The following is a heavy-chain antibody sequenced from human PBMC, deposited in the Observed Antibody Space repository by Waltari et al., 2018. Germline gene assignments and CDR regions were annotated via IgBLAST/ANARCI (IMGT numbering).Heavy chain of an antibody. D-gene: IGHD3-16*01. CDR1: GYTFTSYG. Sequence: QVQLVQSGAEVKKPGASVKVSCKASGYTFTSYGISWVRPAPGQGLEWMGWIRAYNVNTNYAPKLQGRVTMTTDTSTSTAYMELRSLRSDDTAVYYCAREGVVRGRGYYYYGMDVWGQGTTVTVSS. CDR3: AREGVVRGRGYYYYGMDV. CDR2: IRAYNVNT. J-gene: IGHJ6*02. V-gene: IGHV1-18*01.